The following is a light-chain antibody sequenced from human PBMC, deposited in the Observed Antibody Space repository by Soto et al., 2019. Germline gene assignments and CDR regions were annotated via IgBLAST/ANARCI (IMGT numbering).Light chain of an antibody. V-gene: IGLV2-14*03. CDR1: SSDVGGYKY. J-gene: IGLJ3*02. CDR2: EVY. Sequence: QSVLTQPASVSGSPGQSITISCTGTSSDVGGYKYVSWYQQHPGKVPKLLIFEVYNRPSGISDRFSGSKSGDTASLTISGLQAEDEADYYCISYIPSTTTHWVFGGGTKLTVL. CDR3: ISYIPSTTTHWV.